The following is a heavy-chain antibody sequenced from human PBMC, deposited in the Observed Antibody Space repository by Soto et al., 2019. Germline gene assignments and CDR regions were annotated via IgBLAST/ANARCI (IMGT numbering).Heavy chain of an antibody. Sequence: QVQLQESGPGLVKPSETLSLTCTVSGGSISSYYWSWIRQPPGKGLEWIGYIYYSGSTNYNPSLKIRVTISVDTSKNQFSLKLSSVTAADTAVYYCARGDNWFDPWGQGTLVTVSS. CDR3: ARGDNWFDP. J-gene: IGHJ5*02. V-gene: IGHV4-59*01. CDR1: GGSISSYY. CDR2: IYYSGST.